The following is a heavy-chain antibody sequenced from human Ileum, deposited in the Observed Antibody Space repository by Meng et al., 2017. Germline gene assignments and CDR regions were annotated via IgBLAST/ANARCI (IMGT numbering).Heavy chain of an antibody. CDR3: ARVSQRDGYNSANFDY. D-gene: IGHD5-24*01. V-gene: IGHV4-4*02. CDR2: IYHTGST. J-gene: IGHJ4*02. CDR1: GCSISTSSW. Sequence: VRLQGSGPGLVKPSVTLSLPCAASGCSISTSSWWSWLRQSPGQGLEWIGEIYHTGSTTYNPSLESRVTVSVDKSNNQFSLRLTSATAADTAVYYCARVSQRDGYNSANFDYWGQGALVTVSS.